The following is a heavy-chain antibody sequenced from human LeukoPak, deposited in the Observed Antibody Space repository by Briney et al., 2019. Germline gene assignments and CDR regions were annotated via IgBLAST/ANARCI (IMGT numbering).Heavy chain of an antibody. D-gene: IGHD5-24*01. CDR3: ARREDGGYNSGFDY. CDR2: IYHFGST. V-gene: IGHV4-38-2*01. Sequence: PSETLSLTCAVSGYSISSGYYWGWIRQPPGKGLEWIGIIYHFGSTYYNPSLKSRVTISVDTSKNQFSLKLSSVTAADTAVYYCARREDGGYNSGFDYWGQGTLVTVSS. J-gene: IGHJ4*02. CDR1: GYSISSGYY.